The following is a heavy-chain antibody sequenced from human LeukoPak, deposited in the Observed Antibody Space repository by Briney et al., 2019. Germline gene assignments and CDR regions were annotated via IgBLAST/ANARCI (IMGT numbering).Heavy chain of an antibody. CDR1: GFTFTSYW. Sequence: GGSLRLSCAASGFTFTSYWMTWVRQAPGKGLEWVAHIKQEGSEKNYVDSVKGRFTISRDNAKNSLYLQMNRLRAEDTAVYYCARGMDVRGQGTTVTVSS. V-gene: IGHV3-7*01. J-gene: IGHJ6*02. CDR2: IKQEGSEK. CDR3: ARGMDV.